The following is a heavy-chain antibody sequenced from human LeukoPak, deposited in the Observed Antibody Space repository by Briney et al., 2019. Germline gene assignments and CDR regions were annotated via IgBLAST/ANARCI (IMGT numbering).Heavy chain of an antibody. J-gene: IGHJ6*03. CDR3: ARDLLGSSSGMYYYYMDV. CDR2: NIPICGTA. Sequence: PAKGSCKATGRTISSYAISWVRQATGQGLEWRGRNIPICGTANYAQKFQGRVTITADKSTSTAYMELSSLRSEDTAVYYCARDLLGSSSGMYYYYMDVWGKGTTVTVSS. D-gene: IGHD6-6*01. CDR1: GRTISSYA. V-gene: IGHV1-69*06.